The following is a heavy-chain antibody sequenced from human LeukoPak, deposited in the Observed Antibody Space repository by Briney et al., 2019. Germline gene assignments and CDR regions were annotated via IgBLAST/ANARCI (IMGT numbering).Heavy chain of an antibody. J-gene: IGHJ4*02. CDR2: IYYSGST. CDR1: GGSISSSGYY. V-gene: IGHV4-39*07. CDR3: ARGPMVRGPFDY. D-gene: IGHD3-10*01. Sequence: SETLSLTCTVSGGSISSSGYYWGWIRQPPGKGLEWIGSIYYSGSTYYNPSLKSRVTISVDTSKNQFSLKLSSVTAADTAVYYCARGPMVRGPFDYWGQGTLVTVSS.